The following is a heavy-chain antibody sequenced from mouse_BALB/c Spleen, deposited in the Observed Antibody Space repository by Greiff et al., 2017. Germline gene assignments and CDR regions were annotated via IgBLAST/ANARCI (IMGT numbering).Heavy chain of an antibody. J-gene: IGHJ3*01. Sequence: QVQLQQSGAELVKPGASVKMSCKASGYTFTSYWMHWVKQRPGQGLEWIGVIDPSDSYTSYNQKFKGKATLTVDTSSSTAYMQLSSLTSEDSAVYYCTREELRKTFAYWGQGTLVTVSA. V-gene: IGHV1S127*01. D-gene: IGHD1-1*01. CDR1: GYTFTSYW. CDR3: TREELRKTFAY. CDR2: IDPSDSYT.